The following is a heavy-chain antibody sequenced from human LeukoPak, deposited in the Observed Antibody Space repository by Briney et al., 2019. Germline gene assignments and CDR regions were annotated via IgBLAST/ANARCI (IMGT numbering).Heavy chain of an antibody. J-gene: IGHJ4*02. D-gene: IGHD3-10*01. V-gene: IGHV3-21*01. CDR1: GFTFSNHN. Sequence: GGSLRLSCAASGFTFSNHNMNWVRQAPEKGLEWVSSISTSSSYIYYADSVKGRFTISRDNAKNSLYLQMNSLRAEDTAVYYCARVDPGSYLMFYYVDFWGQGTLVTVSS. CDR2: ISTSSSYI. CDR3: ARVDPGSYLMFYYVDF.